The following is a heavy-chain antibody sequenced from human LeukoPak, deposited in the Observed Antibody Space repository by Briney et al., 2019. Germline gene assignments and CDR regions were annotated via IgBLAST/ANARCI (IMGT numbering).Heavy chain of an antibody. CDR1: GFTFSSYS. CDR2: ISSSSSYI. D-gene: IGHD5-18*01. Sequence: PGGSLRLSCAASGFTFSSYSMNWVRQAPGKGLEWVSSISSSSSYIYYADSVKGRFTISRDNAKNSLYLQMNSLRAEDTAVYYCALSGYSYGYSSYWGQGTPVTVSS. V-gene: IGHV3-21*01. J-gene: IGHJ4*02. CDR3: ALSGYSYGYSSY.